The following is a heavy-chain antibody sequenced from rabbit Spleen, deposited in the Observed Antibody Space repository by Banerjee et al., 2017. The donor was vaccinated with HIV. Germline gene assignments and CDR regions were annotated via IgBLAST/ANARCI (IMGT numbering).Heavy chain of an antibody. Sequence: QSLQESGGGLFQPGGSLALTCTASGFSFNNNYVMCWVRQAPGKGLEWIGCINSGTGTTDYASWAKGRFTISKTSSTTVDLKMTSLTAADTATYFCARDTGSSFSSYGMDLWGQGTLVTVS. CDR3: ARDTGSSFSSYGMDL. J-gene: IGHJ6*01. D-gene: IGHD8-1*01. CDR2: INSGTGTT. V-gene: IGHV1S40*01. CDR1: GFSFNNNYV.